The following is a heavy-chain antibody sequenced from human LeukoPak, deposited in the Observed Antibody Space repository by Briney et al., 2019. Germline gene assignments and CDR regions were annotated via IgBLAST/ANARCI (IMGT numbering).Heavy chain of an antibody. CDR3: ARGLDWGYYYYYYMDV. J-gene: IGHJ6*03. CDR2: ISSSSSYI. D-gene: IGHD7-27*01. V-gene: IGHV3-21*01. CDR1: GFTFKSYG. Sequence: GGSLRLSCAASGFTFKSYGMNWVRQAPGKGLEWVSSISSSSSYIYYADSVKGRFTISRDNAKNSLYLQMNSLRAEDTAVYYCARGLDWGYYYYYYMDVWGKGTTVTVSS.